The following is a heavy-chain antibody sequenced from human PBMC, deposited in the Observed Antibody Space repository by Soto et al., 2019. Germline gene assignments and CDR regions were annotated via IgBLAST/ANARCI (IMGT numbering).Heavy chain of an antibody. CDR2: INHSGST. V-gene: IGHV4-34*01. J-gene: IGHJ6*03. CDR3: ARGQRGGHPPWDYYYYMDV. Sequence: SETLSLTCAVYGGCFSGYYWSWIRQPPGKGLEWIGEINHSGSTNYNPSLKSRVTISVDTSKNQFSLKLSSVTAADTAVYYCARGQRGGHPPWDYYYYMDVSGKGTTVT. CDR1: GGCFSGYY. D-gene: IGHD3-16*01.